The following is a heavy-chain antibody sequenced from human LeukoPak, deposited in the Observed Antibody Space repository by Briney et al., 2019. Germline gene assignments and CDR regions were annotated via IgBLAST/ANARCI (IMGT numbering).Heavy chain of an antibody. Sequence: SETLSLTCAVYGGSFSGYYWSWIRQPPGKGLEWIGEINHSGSTNYNPSLKSRVTISVDTSKNQFSLKLSSVTAADTAVYYCARVEEGYGSGRRGNFYYYYMDVWGKGTTVTISS. J-gene: IGHJ6*03. CDR3: ARVEEGYGSGRRGNFYYYYMDV. CDR2: INHSGST. CDR1: GGSFSGYY. V-gene: IGHV4-34*01. D-gene: IGHD3-10*01.